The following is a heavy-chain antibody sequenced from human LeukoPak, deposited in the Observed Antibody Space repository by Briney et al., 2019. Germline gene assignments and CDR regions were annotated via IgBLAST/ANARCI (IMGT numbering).Heavy chain of an antibody. Sequence: TGRSLRLSCAASGFTFSSYGMHWVRQAPGKGLEWVAVISYDGSNKYYADSVKGRFTISRDNYKNTLYLQMNSLRAEDTAVYYCAKEGYYGSGSFPDYWGQGTLVTVSS. J-gene: IGHJ4*02. CDR3: AKEGYYGSGSFPDY. V-gene: IGHV3-30*18. CDR1: GFTFSSYG. CDR2: ISYDGSNK. D-gene: IGHD3-10*01.